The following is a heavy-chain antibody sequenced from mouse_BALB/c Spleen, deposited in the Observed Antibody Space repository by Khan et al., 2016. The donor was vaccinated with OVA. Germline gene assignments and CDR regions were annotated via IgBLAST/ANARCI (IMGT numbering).Heavy chain of an antibody. V-gene: IGHV3-2*02. CDR1: GYSITSDYA. CDR3: ATWESWYGSRGGFDY. Sequence: EVELVESGPGLVKPSQSLSLTCSVTGYSITSDYAWNWIRQFPGNKLEWMGYISYSGSTSYNPYLKSRISITRDTSKNQFFLQLKSVTTEDTATYYCATWESWYGSRGGFDYWGQGTTLTVSS. CDR2: ISYSGST. J-gene: IGHJ2*01. D-gene: IGHD1-1*01.